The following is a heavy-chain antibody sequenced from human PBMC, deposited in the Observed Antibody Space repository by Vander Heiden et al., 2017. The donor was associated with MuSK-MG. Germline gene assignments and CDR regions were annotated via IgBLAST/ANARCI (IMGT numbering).Heavy chain of an antibody. CDR2: ISSCGTP. CDR3: ARHYLLDKFDP. Sequence: QVQLQASGPGLVKPSETLSLSCVVSGGSIKSSFYYWGWIRQSPGKGLEWIGSISSCGTPSYSPSLKTRVTISVDTSMNQFSLKLRSVTATDSAIYYCARHYLLDKFDPWGQGTQVAVSS. J-gene: IGHJ5*02. D-gene: IGHD1-1*01. V-gene: IGHV4-39*01. CDR1: GGSIKSSFYY.